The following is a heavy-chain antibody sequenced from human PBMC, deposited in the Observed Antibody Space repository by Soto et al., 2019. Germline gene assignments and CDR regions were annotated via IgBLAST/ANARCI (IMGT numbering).Heavy chain of an antibody. CDR3: ARGRDAYKGGNY. J-gene: IGHJ4*02. V-gene: IGHV4-34*01. Sequence: QVQLQQWGAGLLKPSETLSLTCAVYGGSFSDHYCTWIRQSPGKGLEWIGEIHPSGTTNYNPSLASRLTISIDTSKTEFSLRLSSVTAADTAVYYCARGRDAYKGGNYWGQGTLVSVSS. CDR1: GGSFSDHY. D-gene: IGHD3-16*01. CDR2: IHPSGTT.